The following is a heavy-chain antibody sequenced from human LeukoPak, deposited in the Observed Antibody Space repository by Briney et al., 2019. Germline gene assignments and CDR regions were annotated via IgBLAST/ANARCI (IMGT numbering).Heavy chain of an antibody. V-gene: IGHV1-46*01. D-gene: IGHD5-18*01. CDR3: ARDVDTTYYFDY. Sequence: ASVKVSCKASGYTFTSYYMHWVRQAPGQGLEWMGIINPSGGSTSYAQKFQGRVTMTRDTSTSTVYMELSSLRSGNTAVYYCARDVDTTYYFDYWGQGTLVTVSS. J-gene: IGHJ4*02. CDR2: INPSGGST. CDR1: GYTFTSYY.